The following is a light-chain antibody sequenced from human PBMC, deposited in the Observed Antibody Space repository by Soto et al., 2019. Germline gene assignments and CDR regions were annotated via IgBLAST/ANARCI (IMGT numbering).Light chain of an antibody. J-gene: IGKJ1*01. V-gene: IGKV3-20*01. CDR2: GAS. Sequence: DIVLMQSPGTLSLSPGERATLSCRASQSVRNSYLAWYQQKPGQAPRLLIYGASNRATGIPARFSGSGSGTDFTLTISSLQPDDFATYYCQHYDAYSTWTFGQGTKVDIK. CDR1: QSVRNSY. CDR3: QHYDAYSTWT.